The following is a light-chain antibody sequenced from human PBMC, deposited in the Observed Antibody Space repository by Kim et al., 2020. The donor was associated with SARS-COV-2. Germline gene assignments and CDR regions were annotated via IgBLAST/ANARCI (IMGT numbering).Light chain of an antibody. CDR2: HDS. V-gene: IGLV3-21*01. CDR1: NDGGNT. J-gene: IGLJ2*01. Sequence: PGKTARMTCVEGNDGGNTVHWYQQKPGKAPVLVISHDSDRPSGIPERFSGSHSGNTATLTISRVEAGDEADYYCQVWDSSSDHVLFGRGAQLTVL. CDR3: QVWDSSSDHVL.